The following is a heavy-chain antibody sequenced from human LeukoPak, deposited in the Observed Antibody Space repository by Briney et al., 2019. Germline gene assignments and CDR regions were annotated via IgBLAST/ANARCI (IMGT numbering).Heavy chain of an antibody. CDR3: AREGSSGWYVNYFDY. CDR2: IYSGGST. CDR1: GFTVSSNY. D-gene: IGHD6-19*01. J-gene: IGHJ4*02. Sequence: GGSLRLSCAASGFTVSSNYMSWVRQAPGKGLEWVSVIYSGGSTYYADSVKGRFTISRDNAKNSLYLQMNSLRAEDTAVYYCAREGSSGWYVNYFDYWGQGTLVTVSS. V-gene: IGHV3-53*01.